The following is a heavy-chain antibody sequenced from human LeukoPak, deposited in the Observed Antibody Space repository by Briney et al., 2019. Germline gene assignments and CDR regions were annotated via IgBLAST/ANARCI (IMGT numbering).Heavy chain of an antibody. D-gene: IGHD6-19*01. CDR1: GDSVSSNSAA. CDR2: TYYRSKWYN. CDR3: ARELRRPSIGGWYPSYYYYGMDV. J-gene: IGHJ6*02. Sequence: SQTLSLTCAISGDSVSSNSAAWNWIRHSPSRGLEWLGRTYYRSKWYNDYAVSVKSRITINPDTSKNQFSLQLNSVTPEDTAVYYCARELRRPSIGGWYPSYYYYGMDVWGQGTTVTVSS. V-gene: IGHV6-1*01.